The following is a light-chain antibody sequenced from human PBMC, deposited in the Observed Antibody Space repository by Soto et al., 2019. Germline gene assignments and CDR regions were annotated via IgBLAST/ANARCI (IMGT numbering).Light chain of an antibody. CDR2: AVS. Sequence: EIVLTQSPGTLSLSPGERATLSCRAIQSVSSNLAWYQQRPGQAPRLLIYAVSTRATGIPARFSGSGSGTEFTLTINSLQSEDFAVYYCQQYNNWPPTWTFGQGTKVDIK. J-gene: IGKJ1*01. CDR1: QSVSSN. CDR3: QQYNNWPPTWT. V-gene: IGKV3-15*01.